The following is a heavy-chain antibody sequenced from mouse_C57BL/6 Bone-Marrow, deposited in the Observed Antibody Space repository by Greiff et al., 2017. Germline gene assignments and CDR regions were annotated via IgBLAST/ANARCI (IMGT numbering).Heavy chain of an antibody. Sequence: VQLQQSGPELVKPGASVKISCKASGYTFTDYYMNWVKQSHGKSLEWIGDINPNNGGTSYNQKFKGKATLTVDKSSSTAYMELRSLTSEDSAVYYCARDYYGSIPFAYWGQGTLVTVSA. CDR1: GYTFTDYY. V-gene: IGHV1-26*01. J-gene: IGHJ3*01. CDR3: ARDYYGSIPFAY. CDR2: INPNNGGT. D-gene: IGHD1-1*01.